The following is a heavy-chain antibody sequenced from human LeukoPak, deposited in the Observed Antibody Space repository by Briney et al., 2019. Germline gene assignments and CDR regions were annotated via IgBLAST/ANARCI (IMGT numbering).Heavy chain of an antibody. D-gene: IGHD2-2*01. Sequence: SETLSLTCTVSGGSISSYYWSWIRQPPGKGLEWIGYIYYSGSTNYNPSLKSRVTISVDTSKNQFSLKLSSVTAADTAVYYCARGGYGSSSHNWFDPWGQGTLVTVSS. CDR3: ARGGYGSSSHNWFDP. J-gene: IGHJ5*02. V-gene: IGHV4-59*01. CDR2: IYYSGST. CDR1: GGSISSYY.